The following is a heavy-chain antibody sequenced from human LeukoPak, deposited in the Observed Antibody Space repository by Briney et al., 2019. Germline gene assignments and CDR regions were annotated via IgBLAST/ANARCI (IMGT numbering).Heavy chain of an antibody. CDR1: GFTFSIFA. CDR3: AKLSLDTAMVSYFDY. Sequence: GGSLRLSCTVSGFTFSIFAMSWVRQAPGKGLEWVSAISGSGGSTYYADSVKGRFTISRDNSKNTLYLQMNSLRAEDTAVYYCAKLSLDTAMVSYFDYWGQGTLVTVSS. V-gene: IGHV3-23*01. J-gene: IGHJ4*02. CDR2: ISGSGGST. D-gene: IGHD5-18*01.